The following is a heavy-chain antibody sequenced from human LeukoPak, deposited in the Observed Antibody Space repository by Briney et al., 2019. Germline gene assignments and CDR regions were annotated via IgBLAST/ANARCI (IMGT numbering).Heavy chain of an antibody. CDR1: GFTVSSNY. J-gene: IGHJ4*02. Sequence: PGGSLRLSCAAPGFTVSSNYMSWVRQAPGKGLEWVSVIYSGGSTYYADSVKGRFTISRDNSKNTLYLQMNSLRAEDTAVYYCAREGNYYGSGSYIGYWGQGTLVTVSS. V-gene: IGHV3-66*01. CDR2: IYSGGST. D-gene: IGHD3-10*01. CDR3: AREGNYYGSGSYIGY.